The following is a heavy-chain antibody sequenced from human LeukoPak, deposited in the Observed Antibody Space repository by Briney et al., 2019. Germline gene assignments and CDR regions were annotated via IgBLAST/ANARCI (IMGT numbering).Heavy chain of an antibody. D-gene: IGHD4-17*01. Sequence: SETLSLTCTVSGGSIKSYYWSWIRQPPGKGLEWIGYFYYSGSTNYNHSLKSRVTISVDTSNNQSTLKLSSVTAADTAVYYCARLHDYGDHATRGAPDYWGQGTLVTVSS. J-gene: IGHJ4*02. CDR3: ARLHDYGDHATRGAPDY. CDR1: GGSIKSYY. V-gene: IGHV4-59*08. CDR2: FYYSGST.